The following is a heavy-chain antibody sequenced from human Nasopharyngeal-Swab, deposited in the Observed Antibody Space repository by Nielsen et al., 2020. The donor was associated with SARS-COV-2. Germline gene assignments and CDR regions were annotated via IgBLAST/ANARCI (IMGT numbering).Heavy chain of an antibody. CDR1: GYSFTSYW. J-gene: IGHJ6*02. CDR3: ARQGREGCSGGSCYYYGMDV. V-gene: IGHV5-51*01. D-gene: IGHD2-15*01. CDR2: IYPGDSDT. Sequence: GESLKISCKGSGYSFTSYWLGWVRQMPGKGLEWMGIIYPGDSDTRYSPSFQGQVTISADKSISTAYLQWSSLKASDTAMYYCARQGREGCSGGSCYYYGMDVWGQGTTVTVSS.